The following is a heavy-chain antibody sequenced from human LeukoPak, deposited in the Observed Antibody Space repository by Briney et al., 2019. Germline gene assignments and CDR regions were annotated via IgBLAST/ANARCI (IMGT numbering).Heavy chain of an antibody. Sequence: GGSLRLSCAASGFTFDDYAMHWVRQAPGKGLEWVSGISWNSGSIGYADSVKGRSTISRDNAKNSLYLQMNSLRAEDTALYYCAKAGGYGRFDYWGQGTLVTVSS. CDR1: GFTFDDYA. CDR2: ISWNSGSI. J-gene: IGHJ4*02. D-gene: IGHD6-13*01. CDR3: AKAGGYGRFDY. V-gene: IGHV3-9*01.